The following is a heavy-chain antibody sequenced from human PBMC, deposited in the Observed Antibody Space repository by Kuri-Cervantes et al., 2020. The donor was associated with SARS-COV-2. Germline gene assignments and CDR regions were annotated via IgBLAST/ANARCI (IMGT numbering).Heavy chain of an antibody. CDR1: GGSISSSSYY. V-gene: IGHV4-39*07. CDR2: IYYSGST. CDR3: ARDLEGVATTPFGY. J-gene: IGHJ4*02. Sequence: SETLSLTCTVSGGSISSSSYYWGWIRQPPGKGLEWIGSIYYSGSTYYNPSLKSRVTISVDTSKNQFSLKLSSVTAADTAVYYCARDLEGVATTPFGYWGQGTLVTVSS. D-gene: IGHD5-12*01.